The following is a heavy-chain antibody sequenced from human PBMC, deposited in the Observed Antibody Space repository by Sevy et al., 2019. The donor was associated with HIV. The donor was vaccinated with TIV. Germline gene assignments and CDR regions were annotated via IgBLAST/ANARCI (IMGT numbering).Heavy chain of an antibody. CDR2: VHYGGST. V-gene: IGHV4-39*01. CDR3: ARNNSGHSFDL. Sequence: SETLSLTCSVSDGSMTNNNYYWAWIRRPPGKGLEWIGSVHYGGSTHYNPSFWGRVSISVDTSKRVVSLDLSSVTSADTAVYFCARNNSGHSFDLWGHGILVTVSS. D-gene: IGHD6-19*01. CDR1: DGSMTNNNYY. J-gene: IGHJ4*01.